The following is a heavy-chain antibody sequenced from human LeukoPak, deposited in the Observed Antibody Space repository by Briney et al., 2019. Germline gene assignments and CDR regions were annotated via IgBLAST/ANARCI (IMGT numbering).Heavy chain of an antibody. J-gene: IGHJ4*02. Sequence: PGGSLRLSCAASGFTVSSNYMSWVRQAPGKGLEWVSVIGGDVRTHYADSVKGRFTISRDNSKNTMYLQMNSLRAEDTAVYYCAKDIIGWSFDYWGQGTLVTVSS. D-gene: IGHD2-15*01. CDR3: AKDIIGWSFDY. CDR2: IGGDVRT. CDR1: GFTVSSNY. V-gene: IGHV3-53*01.